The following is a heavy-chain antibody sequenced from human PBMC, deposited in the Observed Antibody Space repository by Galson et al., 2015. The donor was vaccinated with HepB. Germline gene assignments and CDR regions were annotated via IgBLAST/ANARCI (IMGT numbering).Heavy chain of an antibody. Sequence: SVKVSCKASGGTFSSYAISWVRQAPGQGLEWMGGIIPIFGTANYAQKFQGRVTITADESTSTAYMELSSLRSEDTAVYYCARDYYSNYMGWFDPWGQGTLVTVSS. V-gene: IGHV1-69*13. J-gene: IGHJ5*02. D-gene: IGHD4-11*01. CDR3: ARDYYSNYMGWFDP. CDR1: GGTFSSYA. CDR2: IIPIFGTA.